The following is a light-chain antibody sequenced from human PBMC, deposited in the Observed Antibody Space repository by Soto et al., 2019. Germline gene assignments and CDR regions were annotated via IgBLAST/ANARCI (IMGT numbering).Light chain of an antibody. CDR2: RAS. V-gene: IGKV1-16*02. CDR1: QDIRNY. J-gene: IGKJ1*01. CDR3: LQYNTYPWT. Sequence: DIQMTQSPSSLSSSVGDRLTITCRASQDIRNYWAWFQQRPGEAPKSLIYRASHLQSGVPSKFSGSASGTDFNLTINSLQPEDSATYYCLQYNTYPWTFGQGTKVEI.